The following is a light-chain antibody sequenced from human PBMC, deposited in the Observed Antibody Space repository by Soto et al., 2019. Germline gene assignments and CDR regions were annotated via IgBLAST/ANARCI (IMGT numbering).Light chain of an antibody. J-gene: IGKJ1*01. CDR1: RRISSW. CDR3: QQYNGYPWT. CDR2: DAS. Sequence: DIKMTQSPSTLSASVGDRVTISCRASRRISSWLAWYQQQPGKAPKLLVYDASTLQSGVPSRFSGNGSGTEFTLTISRLQPEDLATYFCQQYNGYPWTFGQGTRVGIK. V-gene: IGKV1-5*01.